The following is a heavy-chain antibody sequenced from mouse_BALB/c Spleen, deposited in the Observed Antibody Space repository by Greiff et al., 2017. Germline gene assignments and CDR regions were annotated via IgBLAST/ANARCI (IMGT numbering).Heavy chain of an antibody. CDR1: GFSLTSYG. Sequence: VQRVESGPGLVAPSQSLSITCTVSGFSLTSYGVHWVRQPPGKGLEWLGVIWAGGSTNYNSALMSRLSISKDNSKSQVFLKMNSLQTDDTAMYYCARVGSKKLGPAFDYWGQGTTLTVSS. J-gene: IGHJ2*01. V-gene: IGHV2-9*02. CDR3: ARVGSKKLGPAFDY. D-gene: IGHD4-1*01. CDR2: IWAGGST.